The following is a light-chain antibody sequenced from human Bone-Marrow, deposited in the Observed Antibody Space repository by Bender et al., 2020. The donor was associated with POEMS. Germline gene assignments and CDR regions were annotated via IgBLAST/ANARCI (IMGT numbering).Light chain of an antibody. Sequence: QSVLTQPPSASGAPGQTVTISCTGTSSDVGAYNYVSWYQQHPGKAPKLIFYEVNKRPSGVPDRFSGSKSGNTASLTVSGLQAEDEANYYCATWDDSLYGPVFGGGTKLTVL. CDR2: EVN. J-gene: IGLJ2*01. V-gene: IGLV2-8*01. CDR3: ATWDDSLYGPV. CDR1: SSDVGAYNY.